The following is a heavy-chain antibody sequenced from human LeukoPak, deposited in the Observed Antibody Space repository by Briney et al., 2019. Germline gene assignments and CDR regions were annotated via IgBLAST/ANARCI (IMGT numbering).Heavy chain of an antibody. Sequence: SETLSLTCTVSGAGDSISSYLWSWVRQPPGKGLEWFGFIYDSGSSNYNPSLKSRVTISVDTSKNQFSLKLTSVTAADTAVYYCARYGSGSYLRWFDPWGQGTLVTVSS. V-gene: IGHV4-59*01. CDR2: IYDSGSS. J-gene: IGHJ5*02. CDR3: ARYGSGSYLRWFDP. D-gene: IGHD3-10*01. CDR1: GAGDSISSYL.